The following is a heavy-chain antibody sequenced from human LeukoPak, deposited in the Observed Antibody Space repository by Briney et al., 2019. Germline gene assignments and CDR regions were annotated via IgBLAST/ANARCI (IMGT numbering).Heavy chain of an antibody. CDR1: GDSVSSSGFY. CDR2: IFYRGST. D-gene: IGHD3-22*01. CDR3: ARDSSGYFAFEY. J-gene: IGHJ4*02. V-gene: IGHV4-31*03. Sequence: SETLSLTCTVSGDSVSSSGFYWNWIRQHPGKGLEWIGYIFYRGSTYYNPSLKSRVAMSVDTSKNQFSLKLSSVTAADTAVYYCARDSSGYFAFEYWGQGILVTVSS.